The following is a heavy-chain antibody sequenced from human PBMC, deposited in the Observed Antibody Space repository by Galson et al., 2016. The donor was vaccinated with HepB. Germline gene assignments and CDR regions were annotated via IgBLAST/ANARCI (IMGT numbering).Heavy chain of an antibody. CDR1: GFTFSTYA. J-gene: IGHJ4*02. V-gene: IGHV3-23*01. Sequence: SLRLSCAGTGFTFSTYAMSWVRQAPGKRLEWVSAISGSGDTTYYADSVKGRFSISRDNSKNTQYLQMSSLTAEDTAVYYCAKWSDAAATYWGQGALVTVSS. CDR3: AKWSDAAATY. CDR2: ISGSGDTT. D-gene: IGHD6-13*01.